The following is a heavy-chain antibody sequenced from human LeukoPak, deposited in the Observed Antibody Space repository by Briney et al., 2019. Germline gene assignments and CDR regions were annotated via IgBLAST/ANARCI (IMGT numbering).Heavy chain of an antibody. V-gene: IGHV1-46*03. D-gene: IGHD3-3*01. J-gene: IGHJ4*02. Sequence: GASVKVSCKASGYTFTSYYMHWVRQAPGQGLERKGIINPSGGSTSYAQKFQGRVTMTRDTSTSTVYMELSSLRSEDTAVYYCALEWPHYFDYWGQGTLVTVSS. CDR1: GYTFTSYY. CDR3: ALEWPHYFDY. CDR2: INPSGGST.